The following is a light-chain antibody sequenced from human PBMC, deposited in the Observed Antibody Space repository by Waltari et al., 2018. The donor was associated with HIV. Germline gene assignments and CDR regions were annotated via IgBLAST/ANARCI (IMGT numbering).Light chain of an antibody. CDR3: MQALQTPIT. J-gene: IGKJ5*01. V-gene: IGKV2-28*01. CDR1: QSLLHSNGYNY. Sequence: DIAMTQSPLSLPVTPGEPASISCKSSQSLLHSNGYNYLDWYLQKPGQSPQLLIYLGSNRASGVPDRFSGSGSGTDFTLKIRRVEAEDVGVYYCMQALQTPITFGQGTRLEIK. CDR2: LGS.